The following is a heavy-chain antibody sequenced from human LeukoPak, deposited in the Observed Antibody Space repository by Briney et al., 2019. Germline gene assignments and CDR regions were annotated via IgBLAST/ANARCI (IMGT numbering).Heavy chain of an antibody. CDR3: ARGPSGFLRITMVRGVINGKFDY. Sequence: KASETLSLTCAVYSGSLSGYYWSWIRQPPGKGLEWIGEINHSGSTNYNPSLKSRVTISVDTSKNQFSLKLSSVTAADTAVYYCARGPSGFLRITMVRGVINGKFDYWGQGTLVTVSS. J-gene: IGHJ4*02. CDR2: INHSGST. D-gene: IGHD3-10*01. V-gene: IGHV4-34*01. CDR1: SGSLSGYY.